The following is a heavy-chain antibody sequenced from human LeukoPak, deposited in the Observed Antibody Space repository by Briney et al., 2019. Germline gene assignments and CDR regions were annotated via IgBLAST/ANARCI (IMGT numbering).Heavy chain of an antibody. CDR1: GGTFSSYA. Sequence: ASVKVSCKASGGTFSSYAISWVRQAPGQGLEWMGGIIPIFGTANYAQKFQGRVTITADKSTSTAYMELSSLRSDDTAVYYCARGYGPNDAFDXWGQGTMVTVXX. J-gene: IGHJ3*02. V-gene: IGHV1-69*06. CDR2: IIPIFGTA. D-gene: IGHD4-17*01. CDR3: ARGYGPNDAFDX.